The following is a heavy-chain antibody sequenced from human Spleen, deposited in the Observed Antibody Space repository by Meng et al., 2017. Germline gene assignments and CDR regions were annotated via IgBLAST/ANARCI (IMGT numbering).Heavy chain of an antibody. V-gene: IGHV4-30-4*01. D-gene: IGHD2-15*01. Sequence: QVQLQESGPGLVKPSQTLSLTCTVPGGSINNADYYWSWIRQPPGKGLEWIGYIYYSGSTYYNPSLKSRVTMSVDTSKDQFSLKLSSVTAADTAVYYCARVGACSGGSCYYRLFDYWGQGTLVTVSS. CDR1: GGSINNADYY. CDR3: ARVGACSGGSCYYRLFDY. J-gene: IGHJ4*02. CDR2: IYYSGST.